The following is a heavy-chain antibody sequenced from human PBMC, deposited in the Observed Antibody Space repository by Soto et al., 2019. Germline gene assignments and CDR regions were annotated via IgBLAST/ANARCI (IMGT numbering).Heavy chain of an antibody. Sequence: SETLSLTCTVSGGSIGSYYWSWIRQPPGKGLDWIVYIYYSDSINYNPSLKSRVIISDDTSKNQFSLKLSSLTAADTAVDYCARQSIEAAGSFDYWGQGTLASVSS. CDR3: ARQSIEAAGSFDY. CDR1: GGSIGSYY. CDR2: IYYSDSI. V-gene: IGHV4-59*01. J-gene: IGHJ4*02. D-gene: IGHD6-13*01.